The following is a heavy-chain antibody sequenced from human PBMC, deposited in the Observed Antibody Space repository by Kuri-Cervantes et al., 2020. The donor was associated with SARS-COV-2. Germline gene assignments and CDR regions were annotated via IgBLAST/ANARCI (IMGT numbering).Heavy chain of an antibody. CDR1: GFTFSSYG. J-gene: IGHJ4*02. D-gene: IGHD2/OR15-2a*01. V-gene: IGHV3-30*03. CDR2: ISYDGSNK. Sequence: GESLKISCAASGFTFSSYGMHWVRQAPGKGLEWVAVISYDGSNKYYADSVKGRFTISRDNSKNTLPVEVNGRRTGTISRGNSNNTLHVEVNTPRTGAPLSITVREIMRGQVYEVIHYYYWGQGSLVTVSS. CDR3: NNTLHVEVNTPRTGAPLSITVREIMRGQVYEVIHYYY.